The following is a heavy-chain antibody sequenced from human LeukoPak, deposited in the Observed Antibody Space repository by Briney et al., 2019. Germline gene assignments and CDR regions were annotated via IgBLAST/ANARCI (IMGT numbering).Heavy chain of an antibody. D-gene: IGHD3-3*02. CDR2: FDPEDGEV. Sequence: GASVKVSCEVSGYTLTDLSIHWVRQAPGKGLEWMGGFDPEDGEVVYAQKFQGRVSMTEDTSSDTAYMEQSSLRSDDTAVYYCVTDIRSSRRHLLVVRISAFDLWGQGTMVSVST. CDR3: VTDIRSSRRHLLVVRISAFDL. CDR1: GYTLTDLS. V-gene: IGHV1-24*01. J-gene: IGHJ3*01.